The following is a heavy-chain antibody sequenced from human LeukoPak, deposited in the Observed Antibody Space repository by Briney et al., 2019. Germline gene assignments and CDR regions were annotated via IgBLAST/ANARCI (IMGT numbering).Heavy chain of an antibody. CDR2: INTNTGNP. Sequence: ASVKVSCKASGYTFTSYYMHWVRQAPGQGLEWMGWINTNTGNPTYAQGFTGRFVFSLDTSVSTAYLQISSLKAEDTAVYYCARDRGNDYVWGSYRYLDAFDIWGQGTMVTVSS. J-gene: IGHJ3*02. CDR1: GYTFTSYY. V-gene: IGHV7-4-1*02. D-gene: IGHD3-16*02. CDR3: ARDRGNDYVWGSYRYLDAFDI.